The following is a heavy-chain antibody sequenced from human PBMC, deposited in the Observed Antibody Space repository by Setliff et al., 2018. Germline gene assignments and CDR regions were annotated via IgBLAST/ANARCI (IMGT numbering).Heavy chain of an antibody. CDR3: ARIGYSSGLFDF. J-gene: IGHJ4*02. Sequence: TSETLSLTCTVYGGSFSNYYWSWIRQPPGKGLEWIGEINHSGSTNYNSSLTSRVTMSVDTSKNQFSLKLTSVTAADTAVYYCARIGYSSGLFDFWGQGTLVTVSS. D-gene: IGHD3-22*01. CDR1: GGSFSNYY. V-gene: IGHV4-34*01. CDR2: INHSGST.